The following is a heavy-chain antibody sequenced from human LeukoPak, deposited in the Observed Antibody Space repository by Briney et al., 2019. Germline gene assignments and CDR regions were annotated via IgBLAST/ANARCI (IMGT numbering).Heavy chain of an antibody. J-gene: IGHJ6*03. D-gene: IGHD2-15*01. CDR2: IDPNRGGT. CDR3: ARDWDQLVPSKGGPPRYFYFMDV. Sequence: GASVKVSCKASGYTFTNYGISWVRQAPGQGPEWMGWIDPNRGGTNYAHRFQDRVTITRDTSISTVYMELNNLRSDDTAVYYCARDWDQLVPSKGGPPRYFYFMDVWGKGTSVIVSS. CDR1: GYTFTNYG. V-gene: IGHV1-2*07.